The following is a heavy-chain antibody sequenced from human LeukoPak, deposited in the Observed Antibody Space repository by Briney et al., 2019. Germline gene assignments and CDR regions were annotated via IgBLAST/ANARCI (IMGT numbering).Heavy chain of an antibody. CDR1: GFTFGDYA. CDR3: TMESGYYYFDY. CDR2: IRSKAYGGTT. Sequence: SLRLSCTASGFTFGDYAISWVRQAPGKGLEWVGFIRSKAYGGTTEYAAAVKGRFTIPRDDSKSIAYLQMNSLKAEDTAVYYCTMESGYYYFDYWGQGTLVTVSS. D-gene: IGHD3-22*01. V-gene: IGHV3-49*04. J-gene: IGHJ4*02.